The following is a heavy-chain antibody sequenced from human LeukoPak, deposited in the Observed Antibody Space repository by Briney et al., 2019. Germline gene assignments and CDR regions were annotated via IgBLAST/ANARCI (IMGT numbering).Heavy chain of an antibody. V-gene: IGHV1-18*01. Sequence: ASVKVSCKASGYTFTSYGISWVRQAPGQGLEWVGWISAYNGNTNYAQKLQGRVTMTTDTSTSTAYMELRSLRSDDTAVYYCAYMDNYGDFVRVSYYYGMDVWGQGTTVTVSS. J-gene: IGHJ6*02. D-gene: IGHD4-17*01. CDR2: ISAYNGNT. CDR3: AYMDNYGDFVRVSYYYGMDV. CDR1: GYTFTSYG.